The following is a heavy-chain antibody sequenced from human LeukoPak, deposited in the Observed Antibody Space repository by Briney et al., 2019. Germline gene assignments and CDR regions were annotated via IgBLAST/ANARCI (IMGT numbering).Heavy chain of an antibody. CDR1: GGSISSGGYY. CDR2: IYYSGST. CDR3: ARGELCGGDCYYYFDY. Sequence: SETLSLTCTVSGGSISSGGYYWSWIRQHPGKGLEWIGCIYYSGSTYYNPSLKSRVTISVDTSKNQFSLKLSSVTAADTAVYYCARGELCGGDCYYYFDYWGQGTLVTVSS. J-gene: IGHJ4*02. V-gene: IGHV4-31*03. D-gene: IGHD2-21*02.